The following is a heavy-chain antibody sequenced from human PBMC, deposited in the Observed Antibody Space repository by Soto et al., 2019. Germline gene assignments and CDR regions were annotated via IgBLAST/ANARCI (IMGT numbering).Heavy chain of an antibody. J-gene: IGHJ5*02. CDR2: IYYNGNT. Sequence: SETLSITCSVSGGSISSYYWNWIRQPPGKGLEWIGYIYYNGNTNYNPSLRSRVILSLDTSKNQFSLKLSSVTAADAAVYYCARDKGGYSGYPTYNWFVLWGQGTLVTVSP. D-gene: IGHD5-12*01. CDR1: GGSISSYY. V-gene: IGHV4-59*01. CDR3: ARDKGGYSGYPTYNWFVL.